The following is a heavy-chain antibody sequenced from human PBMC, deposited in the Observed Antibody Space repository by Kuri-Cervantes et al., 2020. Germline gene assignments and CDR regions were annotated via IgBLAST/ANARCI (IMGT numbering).Heavy chain of an antibody. J-gene: IGHJ4*02. CDR2: INHSGST. Sequence: SETLSLTCIVSGGSISGYYWSWIRQPPGKGLEWIGEINHSGSTNYNPSLKSRVTISADTSKNQFSLKLSSVTAADTAVYYCARGYYYYYDSSGFDYWGQGTLVTVSS. CDR3: ARGYYYYYDSSGFDY. D-gene: IGHD3-22*01. V-gene: IGHV4-34*01. CDR1: GGSISGYY.